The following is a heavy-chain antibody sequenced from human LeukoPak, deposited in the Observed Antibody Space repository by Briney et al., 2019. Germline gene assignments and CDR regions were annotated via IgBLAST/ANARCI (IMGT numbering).Heavy chain of an antibody. D-gene: IGHD6-19*01. CDR3: ARCSQQWLVPDFDY. J-gene: IGHJ4*02. CDR2: INPNSGGT. Sequence: ASVKVSCKASGYTFTGYYMHWVRQAPGQGLEWMGWINPNSGGTNYAQKFQGRVTMTRDTSIRTAYMELSRLRSDDTAVYYCARCSQQWLVPDFDYWGQGTLVTVSS. CDR1: GYTFTGYY. V-gene: IGHV1-2*02.